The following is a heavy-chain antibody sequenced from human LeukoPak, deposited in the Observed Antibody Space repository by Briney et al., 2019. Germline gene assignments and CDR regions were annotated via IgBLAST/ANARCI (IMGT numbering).Heavy chain of an antibody. J-gene: IGHJ5*02. V-gene: IGHV1-24*01. CDR1: GYTLTELS. CDR2: FDPEDGET. D-gene: IGHD2-2*01. CDR3: ATTTIVVVPAAMENWFDP. Sequence: ASVNVSCRVSGYTLTELSMHWVRQAPGNGLEWLGGFDPEDGETIYAQKFQGRVTMTEDTSTDTAYMELSSLRSEDTAVYYCATTTIVVVPAAMENWFDPWGQGTLVTVSS.